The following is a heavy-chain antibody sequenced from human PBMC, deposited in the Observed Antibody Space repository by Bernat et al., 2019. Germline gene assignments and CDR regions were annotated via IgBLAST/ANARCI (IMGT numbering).Heavy chain of an antibody. D-gene: IGHD3-10*01. CDR3: TTVRGVAEWGGAFDI. CDR2: IKSKTDGGTT. CDR1: GFTFSSYA. J-gene: IGHJ3*02. V-gene: IGHV3-15*07. Sequence: VQLVESGGGVVQPGRSLRLSCAASGFTFSSYAMHWVRQAPGKGLEWVGRIKSKTDGGTTDYAAPVKGRFTISRDDSKNTLYLQMNSLKTEDTAVYYCTTVRGVAEWGGAFDIWGQGTMVTVSS.